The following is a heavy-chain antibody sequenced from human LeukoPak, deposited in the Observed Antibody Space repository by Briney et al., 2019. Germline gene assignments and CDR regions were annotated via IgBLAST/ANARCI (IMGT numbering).Heavy chain of an antibody. CDR3: TTIKRGNIFGYFDF. J-gene: IGHJ4*02. D-gene: IGHD5-18*01. Sequence: PSETLSLTCTVSGGSMTTHHWNWIRQTRGKGLEWIGYVFDSGRTKENPSLKSRVTLSADTSKNQLSLRLSSVTAADTAVYYCTTIKRGNIFGYFDFWGQGILVTVSS. CDR2: VFDSGRT. CDR1: GGSMTTHH. V-gene: IGHV4-59*11.